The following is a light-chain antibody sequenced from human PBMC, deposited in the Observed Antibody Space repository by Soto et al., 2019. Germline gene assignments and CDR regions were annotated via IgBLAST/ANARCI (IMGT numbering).Light chain of an antibody. CDR3: AAWDDSLNGLWV. CDR1: SSDVGGYNY. CDR2: DVS. Sequence: QSALTQPRSVSGSPGQSVTISCTGTSSDVGGYNYVSWYQQHPGKAPKLMIYDVSKRPSGVPDRFSGSKSGTSASLAISGLQSEDEADYYCAAWDDSLNGLWVFGGGTKVTVL. J-gene: IGLJ3*02. V-gene: IGLV2-11*01.